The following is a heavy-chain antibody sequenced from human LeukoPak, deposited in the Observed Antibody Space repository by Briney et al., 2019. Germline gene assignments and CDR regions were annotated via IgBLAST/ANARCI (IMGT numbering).Heavy chain of an antibody. CDR2: INPNSGGT. J-gene: IGHJ3*02. D-gene: IGHD3-22*01. CDR1: GYTFTGYY. CDR3: ARDLRYYDSSGYYYKAFDI. V-gene: IGHV1-2*06. Sequence: ASVKVSCKASGYTFTGYYMHWVRQAPGQGLEWMGRINPNSGGTNYAQKFQGRDTMTRDTSISTAYMELSRLRSDDTAVYYCARDLRYYDSSGYYYKAFDIWGQGTMVTVSS.